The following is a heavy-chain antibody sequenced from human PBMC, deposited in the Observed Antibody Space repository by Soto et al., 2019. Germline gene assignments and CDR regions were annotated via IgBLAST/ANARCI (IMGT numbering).Heavy chain of an antibody. V-gene: IGHV3-48*01. Sequence: GGERRDPRGGSGVTLRRESYNWVRPSSGKGLEWVSYISSSISTIYYADSVKGRFTISRDNAKNSLYLQMNSLRAEDTAVYYCARYYSSYGPFYYWGQGTLVTV. D-gene: IGHD5-18*01. CDR2: ISSSISTI. J-gene: IGHJ4*02. CDR3: ARYYSSYGPFYY. CDR1: GVTLRRES.